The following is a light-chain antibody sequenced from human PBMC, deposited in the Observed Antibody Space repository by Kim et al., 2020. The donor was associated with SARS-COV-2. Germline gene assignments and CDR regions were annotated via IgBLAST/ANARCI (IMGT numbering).Light chain of an antibody. V-gene: IGLV1-51*01. CDR3: GAWDNSLSAVV. CDR1: SANIGSHF. Sequence: VSRSCSGASANIGSHFFSLYVQLPGTAPKLLIYDDDKRPSGIPDRFSGSKSGSSATLGITGLQTGDEADYYCGAWDNSLSAVVFGGGTQLTVL. J-gene: IGLJ2*01. CDR2: DDD.